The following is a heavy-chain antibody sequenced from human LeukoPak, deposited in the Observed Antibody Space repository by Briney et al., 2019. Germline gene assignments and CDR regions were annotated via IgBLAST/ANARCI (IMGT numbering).Heavy chain of an antibody. D-gene: IGHD3-10*01. V-gene: IGHV3-30*09. CDR1: GFTFSSYA. J-gene: IGHJ4*02. CDR2: ISYDGSNE. CDR3: GTLWFGELPIDY. Sequence: PGGSLRLSCAASGFTFSSYAMHWVRQAPGKGLEWVAVISYDGSNEYYADSVKGRFAISRDNSKNTLYLQMNSLRTEDTAVYYCGTLWFGELPIDYWGQGTLVTVSS.